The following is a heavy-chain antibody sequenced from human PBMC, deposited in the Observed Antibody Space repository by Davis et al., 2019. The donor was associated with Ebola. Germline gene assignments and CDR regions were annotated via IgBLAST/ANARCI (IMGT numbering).Heavy chain of an antibody. Sequence: MPGGSLRLSCTVSGGSISSYYWSWIRQPPGKGLEWIGYIYYSGSTNYNPSLKSRVTISVDTSKNQFSLKLSSVTAADTAVYYCAGPRGLLRFLEWLSFDYWGQGTLVTVSS. D-gene: IGHD3-3*01. V-gene: IGHV4-59*12. CDR2: IYYSGST. CDR3: AGPRGLLRFLEWLSFDY. CDR1: GGSISSYY. J-gene: IGHJ4*02.